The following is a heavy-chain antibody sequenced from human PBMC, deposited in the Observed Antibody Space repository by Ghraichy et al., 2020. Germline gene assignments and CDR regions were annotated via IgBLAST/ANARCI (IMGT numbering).Heavy chain of an antibody. V-gene: IGHV4-59*01. J-gene: IGHJ4*02. CDR3: ARGEFITGTTLD. CDR1: GGSISSYY. D-gene: IGHD1-20*01. Sequence: SQTLSLTCTVSGGSISSYYWSWIRQPPGKGLEWIGYIYYSGSTNYNPSLKSRVTISVDTSKNQFSLKLSSVTAADTAVYYCARGEFITGTTLDWGQGTLVTVSS. CDR2: IYYSGST.